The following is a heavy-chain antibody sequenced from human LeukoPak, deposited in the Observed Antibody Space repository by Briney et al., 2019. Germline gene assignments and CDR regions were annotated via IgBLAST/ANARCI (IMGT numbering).Heavy chain of an antibody. D-gene: IGHD3-22*01. CDR2: TYPGDSDT. CDR3: ARPIVYDSSGYYPGAFDI. J-gene: IGHJ3*02. V-gene: IGHV5-51*01. Sequence: GESLKISCKGSGYTFTSYWVGWVRQMPGKGLEWMGITYPGDSDTRYSPSFQGQVTISADKSISTAYLQWSSLKTSDTAMYYCARPIVYDSSGYYPGAFDIWGQGTMVTVSS. CDR1: GYTFTSYW.